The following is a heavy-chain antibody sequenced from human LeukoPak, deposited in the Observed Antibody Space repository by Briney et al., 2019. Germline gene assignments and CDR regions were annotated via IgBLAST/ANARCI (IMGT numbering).Heavy chain of an antibody. CDR3: ARGSSQYSSGWYGIDY. Sequence: GGSLRLSCAASGFTFSSYWRHWVRQPPGKGLVWVSRVNSDGSSTTYADSVKGRFTISRDNAKNTLYLQMNSLRVKDTAVYYCARGSSQYSSGWYGIDYWGQGTLVTVSS. J-gene: IGHJ4*02. CDR2: VNSDGSST. CDR1: GFTFSSYW. D-gene: IGHD6-19*01. V-gene: IGHV3-74*01.